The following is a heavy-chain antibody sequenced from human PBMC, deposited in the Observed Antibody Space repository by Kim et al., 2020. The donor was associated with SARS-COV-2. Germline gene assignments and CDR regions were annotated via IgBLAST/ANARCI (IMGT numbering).Heavy chain of an antibody. CDR2: ISGSGGST. J-gene: IGHJ4*02. CDR3: AKDKDFYMVRGGVHDY. CDR1: GFTFSSYA. Sequence: GGSLRLSCAASGFTFSSYAMSWVRQAPGKGLEWVSAISGSGGSTYYADSVKGRFTISRDNSKNTLYLQMNSLRAEDTAVYYCAKDKDFYMVRGGVHDYWGQGTLVTVSS. D-gene: IGHD3-10*01. V-gene: IGHV3-23*01.